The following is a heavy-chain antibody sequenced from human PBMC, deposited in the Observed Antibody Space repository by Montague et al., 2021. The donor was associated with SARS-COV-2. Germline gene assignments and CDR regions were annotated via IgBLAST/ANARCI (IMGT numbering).Heavy chain of an antibody. CDR2: TYFGGTT. D-gene: IGHD3-16*01. V-gene: IGHV3-66*01. Sequence: SLRLSCAASGFSVTDNYMHWVRQPPGKAPEWLSVTYFGGTTKYADSVKGRFTVSRDDSKNTLEPQMNNLRTEDTAVFYCARDPSRSVGAFDIWGQGTMVTVSS. CDR3: ARDPSRSVGAFDI. J-gene: IGHJ3*02. CDR1: GFSVTDNY.